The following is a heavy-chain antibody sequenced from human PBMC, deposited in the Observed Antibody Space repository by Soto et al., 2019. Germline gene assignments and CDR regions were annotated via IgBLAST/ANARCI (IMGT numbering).Heavy chain of an antibody. CDR1: GGSINSYD. Sequence: SETLSLTCTVSGGSINSYDGTWIRQPPGKGLEWIGYIYYSGSTNYNPSLKSRVTISVDTSKNQFSLKLSSVTAADTAVYYCARDSDYDRPGTELRYFDWLYRGYYYGMDVWGKGTTVTVSS. CDR3: ARDSDYDRPGTELRYFDWLYRGYYYGMDV. J-gene: IGHJ6*04. V-gene: IGHV4-59*01. D-gene: IGHD3-9*01. CDR2: IYYSGST.